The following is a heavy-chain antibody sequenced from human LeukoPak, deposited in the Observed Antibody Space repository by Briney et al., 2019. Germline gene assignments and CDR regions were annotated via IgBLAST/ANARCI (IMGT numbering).Heavy chain of an antibody. J-gene: IGHJ4*02. D-gene: IGHD3-10*01. Sequence: PSETLSLTCTVSGDSISSGDSYWSWIRQPPGKGLEWIAYIYFSGSTFYNPSLKSRIIMSVDTSKNQFSLKLNSVTAADTAVYYCARGVGELFPPDYFDDWGQGTLVTVSS. CDR1: GDSISSGDSY. V-gene: IGHV4-30-4*01. CDR2: IYFSGST. CDR3: ARGVGELFPPDYFDD.